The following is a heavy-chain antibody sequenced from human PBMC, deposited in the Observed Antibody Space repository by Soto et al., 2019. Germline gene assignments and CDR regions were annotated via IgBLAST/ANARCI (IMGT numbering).Heavy chain of an antibody. V-gene: IGHV4-39*01. CDR1: GGSVSSSSYS. Sequence: SETLSLTCTVSGGSVSSSSYSWGWIRQSPGKGLEWIGTIYSSENTYYNPSLLSRVTISVDTSKNEFSLRLSSVTAADTAVYYCARHWALGPPPDYWGQGTPVTVSS. CDR3: ARHWALGPPPDY. J-gene: IGHJ4*02. CDR2: IYSSENT. D-gene: IGHD3-16*01.